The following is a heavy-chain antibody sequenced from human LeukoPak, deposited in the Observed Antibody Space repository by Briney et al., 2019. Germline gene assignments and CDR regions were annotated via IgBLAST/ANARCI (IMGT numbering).Heavy chain of an antibody. CDR2: ISIYNGNT. D-gene: IGHD3-3*01. J-gene: IGHJ5*02. CDR3: ARITYDFWSGYYMPDDP. CDR1: DYTFTNYG. Sequence: ASVKVSCKASDYTFTNYGISWVRQAPGQGLEWMGWISIYNGNTDYAQKLRGRVTMTTDTSTSTAYMELRSLRSDDTAVYYCARITYDFWSGYYMPDDPWGQGTLVTVSS. V-gene: IGHV1-18*01.